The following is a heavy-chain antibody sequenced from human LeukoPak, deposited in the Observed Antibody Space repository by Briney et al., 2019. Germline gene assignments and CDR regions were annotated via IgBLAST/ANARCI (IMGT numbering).Heavy chain of an antibody. D-gene: IGHD2-2*01. CDR1: SGSFRTYY. CDR2: IFYNEGT. CDR3: VKSNSRYQPWTLDI. Sequence: SETLSLTCTVSSGSFRTYYWSWIRQPPGKGLEWIGYIFYNEGTSYNPSLKSRVTISVDTSNNQLSLKVNSVTAAATAMYYCVKSNSRYQPWTLDIWGRGTMVTVSS. J-gene: IGHJ3*02. V-gene: IGHV4-59*01.